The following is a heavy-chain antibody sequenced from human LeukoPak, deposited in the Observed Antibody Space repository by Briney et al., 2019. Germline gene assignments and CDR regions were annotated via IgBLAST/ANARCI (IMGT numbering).Heavy chain of an antibody. V-gene: IGHV4-59*03. J-gene: IGHJ3*02. Sequence: PSETLSLTCTVSGGSISSYYWSWIRQPPGKGLEWIGYIYYSGSPNYNPSLKNRVTMSVDTSRNQFSLRVNSVTAADTAVYYCAKSNRYCDTASCYEAFDIWGQGTMVTVSS. CDR1: GGSISSYY. CDR2: IYYSGSP. D-gene: IGHD2-2*01. CDR3: AKSNRYCDTASCYEAFDI.